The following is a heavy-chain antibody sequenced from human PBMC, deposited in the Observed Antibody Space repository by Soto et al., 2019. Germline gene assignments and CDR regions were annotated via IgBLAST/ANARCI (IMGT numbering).Heavy chain of an antibody. CDR3: GRGGYVFGSGYYPPLLGGV. CDR1: GGSFSGYY. D-gene: IGHD3-3*01. Sequence: SETLSLTCAVYGGSFSGYYWSWIRQPPGKGLEWIGEINHSGGTNYNPSLKSRVTISVDTSKNQFSLKLSSVTAADTAVYYCGRGGYVFGSGYYPPLLGGVWGKGTRVTVP. V-gene: IGHV4-34*01. J-gene: IGHJ6*03. CDR2: INHSGGT.